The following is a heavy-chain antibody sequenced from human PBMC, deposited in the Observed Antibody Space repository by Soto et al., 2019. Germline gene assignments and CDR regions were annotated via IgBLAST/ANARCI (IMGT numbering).Heavy chain of an antibody. CDR2: IYYSGST. D-gene: IGHD3-9*01. CDR1: SGSISTYH. V-gene: IGHV4-59*01. J-gene: IGHJ6*02. Sequence: PSETLSLTCTVFSGSISTYHWSWIRQPPGKGLEWIGYIYYSGSTNYNPSLKSRVTLSVDTSKNQFSLKLSSVTAADTSVYYCARLNYDILTGRYYGIDVWGQGTTVTVSS. CDR3: ARLNYDILTGRYYGIDV.